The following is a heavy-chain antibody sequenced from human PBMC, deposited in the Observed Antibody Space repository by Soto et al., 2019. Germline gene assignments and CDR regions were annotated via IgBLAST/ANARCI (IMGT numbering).Heavy chain of an antibody. CDR1: GGSFSGYY. D-gene: IGHD4-17*01. J-gene: IGHJ4*02. CDR3: RYGDYEFLDY. CDR2: INHSGST. Sequence: QVQLQQWGAGLLKPSETLSLTCAVYGGSFSGYYWSWIRQPPGKGLEWIGEINHSGSTNYNPSLKSRVTISVDKTKNQFSLKLSSVTAADTAVYYWRYGDYEFLDYWGQGTLVTVSS. V-gene: IGHV4-34*01.